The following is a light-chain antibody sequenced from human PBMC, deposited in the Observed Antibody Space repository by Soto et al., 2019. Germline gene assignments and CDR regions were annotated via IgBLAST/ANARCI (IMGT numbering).Light chain of an antibody. J-gene: IGKJ4*01. CDR1: RSISNW. Sequence: DIQVTQSPSSLSASLGDRVAITCLASRSISNWLAWYQQRPGIAPKLLIFDASILQSGVPSRFSGSGSGTEFTLSISRLQTDDFATYYCQQYGSFSPITFGGGTKVDI. CDR2: DAS. V-gene: IGKV1-5*01. CDR3: QQYGSFSPIT.